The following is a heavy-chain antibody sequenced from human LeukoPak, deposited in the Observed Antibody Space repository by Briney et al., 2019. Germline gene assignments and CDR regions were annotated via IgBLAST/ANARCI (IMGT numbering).Heavy chain of an antibody. V-gene: IGHV1-18*01. CDR2: ISAYNGNT. D-gene: IGHD6-6*01. Sequence: GSSVTVSCKASGYTFTNYGISWVRQAPGQGVEWMGWISAYNGNTNYAQKLQGRVTMTTDTSTSTAYMELRSLRSDDTAVYYCAREREPAYSSSSSGGWFDPWGQGTLVTVSS. CDR3: AREREPAYSSSSSGGWFDP. J-gene: IGHJ5*02. CDR1: GYTFTNYG.